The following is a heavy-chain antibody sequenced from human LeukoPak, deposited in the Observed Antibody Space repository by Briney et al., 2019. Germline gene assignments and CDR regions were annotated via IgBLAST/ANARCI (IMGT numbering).Heavy chain of an antibody. D-gene: IGHD2-2*01. V-gene: IGHV4-38-2*02. CDR2: IFHSGST. J-gene: IGHJ5*01. CDR1: GYSISSGHY. Sequence: SETLSLTCTVSGYSISSGHYCGWIRQSPGKGLEWIGSIFHSGSTYYNPSLESRVTISVDTSKNQFSLTLSSVTAADTAVYYCARGTGVGSSYFNWFDSWGQGTPVTVSS. CDR3: ARGTGVGSSYFNWFDS.